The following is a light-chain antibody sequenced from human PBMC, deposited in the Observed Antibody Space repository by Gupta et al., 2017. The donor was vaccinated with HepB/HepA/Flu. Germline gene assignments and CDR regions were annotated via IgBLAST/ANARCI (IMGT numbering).Light chain of an antibody. CDR3: QQSYSIPYT. V-gene: IGKV1-39*01. CDR2: AAS. CDR1: QSTSNN. J-gene: IGKJ2*01. Sequence: DIQMTQSPPSLSASVGDRVTITCRSSQSTSNNLNWYQQKPGKAPKLLIYAASSLQGGVPSRFSGSGFGTDFTFIISSLQPEDFATYYCQQSYSIPYTFGQGTKLEIK.